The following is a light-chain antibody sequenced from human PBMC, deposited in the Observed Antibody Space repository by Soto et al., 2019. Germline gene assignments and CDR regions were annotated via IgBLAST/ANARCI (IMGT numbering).Light chain of an antibody. CDR2: DAS. V-gene: IGKV3-11*01. J-gene: IGKJ5*01. CDR1: QSVSSY. Sequence: EIVLTQSPATLSLSPGERATLSCRASQSVSSYLAWYQQKPGQAPRLLIYDASNRATGIPARFSGSGSGTDFTLTISSLEPEEFAVYYCQQRSNWPPTFGQGTRLESK. CDR3: QQRSNWPPT.